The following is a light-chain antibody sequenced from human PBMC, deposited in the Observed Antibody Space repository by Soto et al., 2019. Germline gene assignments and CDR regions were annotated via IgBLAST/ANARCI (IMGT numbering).Light chain of an antibody. J-gene: IGLJ1*01. Sequence: QSALTQPASVSGSPGQSITISCTGTSSDVGGYNYVSWYQQHPGKAPKLMFYDVSNRPSGVSNRFSGSKSGNTASLTISGLQAEDEADDYCRSYTSSSTLYVFGTGTKLTVL. V-gene: IGLV2-14*01. CDR3: RSYTSSSTLYV. CDR1: SSDVGGYNY. CDR2: DVS.